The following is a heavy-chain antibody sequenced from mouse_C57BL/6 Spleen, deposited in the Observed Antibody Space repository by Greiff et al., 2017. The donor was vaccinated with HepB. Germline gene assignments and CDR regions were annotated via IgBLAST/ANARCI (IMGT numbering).Heavy chain of an antibody. CDR2: IYPGSGST. CDR3: ARGGLYYSNYGGY. Sequence: QVQLQHPGAELVKPGASVKMSCKASGYTFTSYWITWVKQRPGQGLEWIGDIYPGSGSTNYNEKFKSKATLTVDTSSSTAYMQLSSLTSEDSAVYYCARGGLYYSNYGGYWGQGTTLTVSS. J-gene: IGHJ2*01. V-gene: IGHV1-55*01. D-gene: IGHD2-5*01. CDR1: GYTFTSYW.